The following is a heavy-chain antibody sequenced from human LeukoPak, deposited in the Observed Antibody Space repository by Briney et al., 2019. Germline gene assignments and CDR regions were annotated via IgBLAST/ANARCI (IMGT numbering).Heavy chain of an antibody. D-gene: IGHD3-16*01. Sequence: GVSLKISCKGSGYLFTSYWISWVRQLRGKAREWMGRIDPSDSYINYSPSFQGHVTSSADKSISTAYLQWSSLKASDTAMYYCARRGALGGEYFDYWGQGTLVTVSS. CDR1: GYLFTSYW. J-gene: IGHJ4*02. V-gene: IGHV5-10-1*01. CDR2: IDPSDSYI. CDR3: ARRGALGGEYFDY.